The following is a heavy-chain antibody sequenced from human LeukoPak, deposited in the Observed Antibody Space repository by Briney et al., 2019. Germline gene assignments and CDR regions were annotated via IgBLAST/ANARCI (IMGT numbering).Heavy chain of an antibody. Sequence: GASVKVSCKASGYTFTSYGMHWVRQAPGQRLEWMGWINAGNGNTKYSQKFQGRVTITRDTSASTAYMELSSLRSEDTAVCYCARVDGGYAVHYYYGMDVWGKGTTVTVSS. V-gene: IGHV1-3*01. CDR2: INAGNGNT. J-gene: IGHJ6*04. D-gene: IGHD5-12*01. CDR1: GYTFTSYG. CDR3: ARVDGGYAVHYYYGMDV.